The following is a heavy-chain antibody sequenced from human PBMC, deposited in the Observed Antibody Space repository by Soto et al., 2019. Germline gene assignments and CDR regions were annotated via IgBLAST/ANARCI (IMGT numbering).Heavy chain of an antibody. CDR1: CFTFSSYD. Sequence: PGGSLRLSCAASCFTFSSYDMNWVRQAPGKGLEWVSGVSASGSITSYADSAKGRFTISRDNAKNTVFLQMTGLRAEDTAVYFCAKGDCSGGRCYRGFDYWGQGTLVTVSS. CDR2: VSASGSIT. CDR3: AKGDCSGGRCYRGFDY. D-gene: IGHD2-15*01. J-gene: IGHJ4*02. V-gene: IGHV3-23*01.